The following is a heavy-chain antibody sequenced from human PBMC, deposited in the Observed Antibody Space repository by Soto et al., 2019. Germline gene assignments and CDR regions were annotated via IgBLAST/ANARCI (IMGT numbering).Heavy chain of an antibody. CDR1: GFTFSSYG. CDR3: VIGEYQLLYGPTGF. V-gene: IGHV3-30*03. J-gene: IGHJ4*02. CDR2: ISYDGSNK. D-gene: IGHD2-2*02. Sequence: GGSLRLSCAASGFTFSSYGMHWVRQAPGKGLEWVAVISYDGSNKYYADSVKGPFTISREHSKNTLYLQMNSLRAEETAVYYCVIGEYQLLYGPTGFRGQGTLVTVSS.